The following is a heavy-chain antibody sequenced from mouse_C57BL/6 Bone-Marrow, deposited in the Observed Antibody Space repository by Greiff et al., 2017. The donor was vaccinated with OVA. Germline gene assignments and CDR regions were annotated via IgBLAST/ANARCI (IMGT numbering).Heavy chain of an antibody. Sequence: EVMLVESGAELVRPGSSVKMSCKTSGYTFTSYGINWVKQRPGQGLEWIGYIYIGNGYTEYNEKFKGKATLTSDTSSSTAYMQLSSLTSEDSAIYFCARGITTVVAGAMDYWGQGTSVTVSS. V-gene: IGHV1-58*01. CDR3: ARGITTVVAGAMDY. CDR2: IYIGNGYT. CDR1: GYTFTSYG. D-gene: IGHD1-1*01. J-gene: IGHJ4*01.